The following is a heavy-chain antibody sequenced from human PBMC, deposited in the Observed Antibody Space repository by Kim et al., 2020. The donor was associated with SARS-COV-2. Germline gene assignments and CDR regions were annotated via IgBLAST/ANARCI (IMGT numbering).Heavy chain of an antibody. CDR2: K. D-gene: IGHD6-13*01. V-gene: IGHV3-21*01. J-gene: IGHJ4*02. Sequence: KSYADTVKGRFTISRDNAKNSLYLQMNSLRAEDTAVYYCASLLAAALDYWGQGTLVTVSS. CDR3: ASLLAAALDY.